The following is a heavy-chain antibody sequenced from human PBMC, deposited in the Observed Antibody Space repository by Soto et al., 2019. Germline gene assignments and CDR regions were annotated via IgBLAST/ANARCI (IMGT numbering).Heavy chain of an antibody. Sequence: GGSLRLSCAGSGFSFSTYDMHWVRQATGKGLEWVSSIGTAGDTYYEDSVRGRFTISRENAKNSFYLEMKNLRVGDTAVYYCSRWFGTTPYGMDVWGRGTTVTVSS. CDR2: IGTAGDT. D-gene: IGHD3-10*01. J-gene: IGHJ6*02. CDR1: GFSFSTYD. V-gene: IGHV3-13*01. CDR3: SRWFGTTPYGMDV.